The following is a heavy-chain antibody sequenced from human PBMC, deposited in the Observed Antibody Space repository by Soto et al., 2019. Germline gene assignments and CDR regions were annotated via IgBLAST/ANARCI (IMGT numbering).Heavy chain of an antibody. CDR3: ARETLDYVWGSYRPVGSLDY. CDR1: GYTFTSYG. V-gene: IGHV1-18*04. CDR2: ISAYNGNT. Sequence: ASVKVSCKASGYTFTSYGISWVRQAPGQGLEWMGWISAYNGNTNYAQKIQGRVTMTTDSSTSTAYMELRSLRSDDTAVYYCARETLDYVWGSYRPVGSLDYWGQGTLVTVSS. J-gene: IGHJ4*02. D-gene: IGHD3-16*02.